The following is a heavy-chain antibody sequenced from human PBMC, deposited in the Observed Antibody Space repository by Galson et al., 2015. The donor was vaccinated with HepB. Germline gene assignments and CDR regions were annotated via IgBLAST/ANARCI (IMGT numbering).Heavy chain of an antibody. D-gene: IGHD6-19*01. J-gene: IGHJ4*02. Sequence: SVKVSCKASGFTFTSSAVQWVRQARGQRLEWIGWIVVGSGNTNYAQKFQERVTITRDMSTSTAYMELSSLRSEDTAVYYCAAPLYSSGWGLDYCGQGTLVTVSS. CDR2: IVVGSGNT. CDR1: GFTFTSSA. V-gene: IGHV1-58*01. CDR3: AAPLYSSGWGLDY.